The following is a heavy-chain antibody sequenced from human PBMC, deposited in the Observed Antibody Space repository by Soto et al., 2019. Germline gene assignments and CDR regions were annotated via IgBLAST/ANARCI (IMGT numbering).Heavy chain of an antibody. CDR1: GGSINSSAYF. CDR2: VSYNGST. V-gene: IGHV4-31*03. J-gene: IGHJ3*02. D-gene: IGHD3-22*01. CDR3: ARDYYGAGFDI. Sequence: QVQLQESGPGLVKPSQTLSLTCTVSGGSINSSAYFWSWIRHHPGKGLEWIGYVSYNGSTYFTPSLKSRVSMSVDSSKRQFSLKLSSVTAADTVVYFCARDYYGAGFDIWCQGTMVTVSS.